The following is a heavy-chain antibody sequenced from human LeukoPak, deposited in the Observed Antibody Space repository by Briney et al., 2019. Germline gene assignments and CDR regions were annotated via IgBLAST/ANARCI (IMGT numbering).Heavy chain of an antibody. CDR1: GFTFSSYW. V-gene: IGHV3-7*03. Sequence: GGSLRLSCAASGFTFSSYWMSWVRQAPGKGLEWVANINQDGSEKNHVDSVEGRFTISRDNAKNLLLLQMNSLRAEDTAVYYCAKDQHYSDSGGYYYYFDYWGQGTLVTVSS. CDR3: AKDQHYSDSGGYYYYFDY. D-gene: IGHD3-22*01. J-gene: IGHJ4*02. CDR2: INQDGSEK.